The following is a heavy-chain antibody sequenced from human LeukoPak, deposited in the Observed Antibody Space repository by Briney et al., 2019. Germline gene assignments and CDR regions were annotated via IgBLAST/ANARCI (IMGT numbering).Heavy chain of an antibody. CDR3: ARDETSSGWYWGPLNY. J-gene: IGHJ4*02. CDR1: GGSISGYY. D-gene: IGHD6-19*01. Sequence: KPSETLSLTCAVYGGSISGYYWSWIRQPPGKGLEWIGYIYYSGSTNYNPSLKSRVTISVDTSKNQFSLKLSSVTAADTAVYYCARDETSSGWYWGPLNYWGQGTLVTVSS. CDR2: IYYSGST. V-gene: IGHV4-59*01.